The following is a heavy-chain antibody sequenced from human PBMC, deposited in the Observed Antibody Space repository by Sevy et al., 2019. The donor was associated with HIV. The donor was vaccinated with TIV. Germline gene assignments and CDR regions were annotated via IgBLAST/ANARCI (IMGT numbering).Heavy chain of an antibody. CDR2: IKQDGSEK. CDR3: AREEGTEDYGTDY. J-gene: IGHJ4*02. D-gene: IGHD4-17*01. CDR1: GFTFSSYW. Sequence: GGSLRLSCAASGFTFSSYWMSWVRQAPGKGLEWVANIKQDGSEKYYVDSVKGRFTISRDNAKNSLYLQMNSLRDEDTAVYYCAREEGTEDYGTDYWGQGTLVTVSS. V-gene: IGHV3-7*01.